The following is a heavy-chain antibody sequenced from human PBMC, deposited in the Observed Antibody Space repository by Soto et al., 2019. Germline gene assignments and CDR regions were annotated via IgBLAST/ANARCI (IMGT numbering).Heavy chain of an antibody. D-gene: IGHD5-18*01. CDR2: ISAYNGNT. CDR1: GYTFRSYA. J-gene: IGHJ4*02. CDR3: ARDADTAMVLGPDY. Sequence: ASVKVSCKASGYTFRSYAMHWGRQAPGQGLEWMGWISAYNGNTNYAQKLQGRVTMTTDTSTSTAYMELRSLRSDDTAVYYCARDADTAMVLGPDYWGQGTLVTVSS. V-gene: IGHV1-18*01.